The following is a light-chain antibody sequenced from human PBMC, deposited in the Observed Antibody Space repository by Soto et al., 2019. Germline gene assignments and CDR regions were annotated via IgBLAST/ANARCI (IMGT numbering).Light chain of an antibody. J-gene: IGKJ4*01. CDR1: QSVNTK. Sequence: EIVLTQSPATLSLSPGERATLSCRASQSVNTKLAWYQQKPGQAPRLLIYDASNRATGIPARFSGSGSGTDVTLAISSLEPGDFAVYYCQQRNSWPLTFGGGTKVEIK. V-gene: IGKV3-11*01. CDR3: QQRNSWPLT. CDR2: DAS.